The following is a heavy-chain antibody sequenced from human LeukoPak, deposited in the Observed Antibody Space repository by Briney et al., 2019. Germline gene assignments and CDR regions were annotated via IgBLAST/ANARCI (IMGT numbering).Heavy chain of an antibody. CDR3: ARLIPRMTTVTTNWFDP. CDR2: IYHSGST. V-gene: IGHV4-38-2*01. J-gene: IGHJ5*02. D-gene: IGHD4-11*01. CDR1: GYSISSGYY. Sequence: PSETLSLTCAVSGYSISSGYYWGWIRQPPGKGLEWIGSIYHSGSTYYNLSLKSRVTISVDTSKNQFSLKLSSVTAADTAVYYCARLIPRMTTVTTNWFDPWGQGTLVTVSS.